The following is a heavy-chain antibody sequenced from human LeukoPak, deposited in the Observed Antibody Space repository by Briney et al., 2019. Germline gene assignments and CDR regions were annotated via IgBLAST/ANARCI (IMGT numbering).Heavy chain of an antibody. J-gene: IGHJ6*02. V-gene: IGHV4-39*01. CDR2: IYYSGST. CDR3: ARRVPAAIMGTDV. Sequence: SETLSLTCTVSGGSISSSSYYWGWIRQPPGKGLEWIGSIYYSGSTYYNPSLKSRVTISVDTSKNQFSLKLSSVTAADTAVYYCARRVPAAIMGTDVWGQGTTVTVSS. CDR1: GGSISSSSYY. D-gene: IGHD2-2*01.